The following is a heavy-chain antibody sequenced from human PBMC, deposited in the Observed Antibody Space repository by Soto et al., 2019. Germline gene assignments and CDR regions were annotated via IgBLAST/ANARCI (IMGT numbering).Heavy chain of an antibody. D-gene: IGHD2-2*02. CDR2: IYYSGST. V-gene: IGHV4-39*01. CDR1: GGSISSSSYY. J-gene: IGHJ6*02. CDR3: ARQYPYYYGMDV. Sequence: QLQLQESGPGLVKPSETLSLTCTVSGGSISSSSYYWGWIRQPPGKGLEWIGSIYYSGSTYYNPSLKSRVTISVDTSKNQFSLKLSSVTAADTTVYYCARQYPYYYGMDVWGQGTTVTVSS.